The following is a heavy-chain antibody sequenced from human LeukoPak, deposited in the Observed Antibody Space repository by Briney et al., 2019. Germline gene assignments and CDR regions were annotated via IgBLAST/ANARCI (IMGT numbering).Heavy chain of an antibody. V-gene: IGHV3-9*01. Sequence: GGSLRLSCEASGFSFDDYAMHWVRQAPGKGLEWVSGISWNSDRIGYADSVKGRITISRDNARNSLYLQMNSLRAEDTAVYYCARSGRRTVTTPFDYWGQGTLVTVSS. D-gene: IGHD4-17*01. CDR1: GFSFDDYA. J-gene: IGHJ4*02. CDR2: ISWNSDRI. CDR3: ARSGRRTVTTPFDY.